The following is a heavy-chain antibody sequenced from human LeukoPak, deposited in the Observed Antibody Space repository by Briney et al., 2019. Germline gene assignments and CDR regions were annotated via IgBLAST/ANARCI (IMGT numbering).Heavy chain of an antibody. V-gene: IGHV4-39*01. CDR3: ASSMVRGYASDAFDI. D-gene: IGHD3-10*01. Sequence: KPSETLSLTCTVSGGSISSSSYYWGWIRQPPGKGLEWIGSIYYSGSTYYNPSLKSRVTISVDTSKNQFSLKLSSVTAADTAVYYCASSMVRGYASDAFDIWGQGTMVTVSS. CDR1: GGSISSSSYY. J-gene: IGHJ3*02. CDR2: IYYSGST.